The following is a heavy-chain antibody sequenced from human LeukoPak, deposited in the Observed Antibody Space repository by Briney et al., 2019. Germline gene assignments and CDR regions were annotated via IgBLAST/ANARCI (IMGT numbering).Heavy chain of an antibody. J-gene: IGHJ6*03. D-gene: IGHD6-19*01. V-gene: IGHV1-2*02. CDR2: INPKSGVT. Sequence: GASVKVSCKTSGYPFSVYYLHWVRQSPGQGLEWMGSINPKSGVTNYAPKFQGRVTMTRDTSISTAYMELSRLRSDDTAVYYCAIRAVAGYYYYYMDVWGKGTTVTVSS. CDR3: AIRAVAGYYYYYMDV. CDR1: GYPFSVYY.